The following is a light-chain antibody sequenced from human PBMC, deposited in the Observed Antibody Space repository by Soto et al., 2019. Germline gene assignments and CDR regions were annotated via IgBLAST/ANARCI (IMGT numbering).Light chain of an antibody. J-gene: IGLJ1*01. CDR2: EVS. V-gene: IGLV2-14*01. CDR1: SSDVGGYNY. CDR3: SSYSRSRTLV. Sequence: QSALTQPASVSGSPGQSITISCTGTSSDVGGYNYVSWYQQHPGKAPKLMIYEVSNRPSGVSNRLSGSKSGNTASLTISGLEAEHQDDYSCSSYSRSRTLVFGTGTKLTVL.